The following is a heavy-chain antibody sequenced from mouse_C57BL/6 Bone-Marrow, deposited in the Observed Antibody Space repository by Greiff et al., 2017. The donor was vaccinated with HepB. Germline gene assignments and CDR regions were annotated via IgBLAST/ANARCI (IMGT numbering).Heavy chain of an antibody. J-gene: IGHJ1*03. CDR1: GYTFTSYW. CDR3: ARDYGNYGDWYFDV. Sequence: VQLQQPGAELVKPGASVKLSCKASGYTFTSYWMHWVKQRPGHGLEWIGEILPGSGSTNYNEKFKGKATFTADTSSNTAYMQLSSLTTEDSAIYYCARDYGNYGDWYFDVWGTGTTVTVSS. D-gene: IGHD2-1*01. CDR2: ILPGSGST. V-gene: IGHV1-9*01.